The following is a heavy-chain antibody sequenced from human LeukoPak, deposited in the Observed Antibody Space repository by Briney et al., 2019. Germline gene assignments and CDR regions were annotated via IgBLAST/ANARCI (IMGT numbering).Heavy chain of an antibody. J-gene: IGHJ4*02. Sequence: PGGSLRLSCAASGFTFNSYVMHWVRQAPGKGPEWVAVIEYDESGKYYEDSVKGRFTISRDNSKNMLYLQINSLTAEDTAVYYCARGYGVISDYHVRYWGQETLLTVSS. CDR1: GFTFNSYV. CDR3: ARGYGVISDYHVRY. D-gene: IGHD4-17*01. V-gene: IGHV3-30*03. CDR2: IEYDESGK.